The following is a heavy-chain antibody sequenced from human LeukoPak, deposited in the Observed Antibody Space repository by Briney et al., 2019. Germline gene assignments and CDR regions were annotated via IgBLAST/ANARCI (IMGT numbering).Heavy chain of an antibody. Sequence: EASVKASCKASGYTFTSYAMHWVRQAPGQRLEWMGWINAGNGNTKYSQKFQGRVTITRDTSASTAYMELSSLRSEDTAVYYCATSVYYDSWDAFDIWGQGTMVTVSS. D-gene: IGHD3-22*01. CDR3: ATSVYYDSWDAFDI. J-gene: IGHJ3*02. V-gene: IGHV1-3*01. CDR2: INAGNGNT. CDR1: GYTFTSYA.